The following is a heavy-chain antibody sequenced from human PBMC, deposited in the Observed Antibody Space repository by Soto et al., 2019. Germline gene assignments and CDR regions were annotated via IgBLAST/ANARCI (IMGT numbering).Heavy chain of an antibody. CDR3: ARAHGTSWYNWFDP. J-gene: IGHJ5*02. CDR2: IIPLFGTT. Sequence: QVQLVQSGAELKKPGSSAKVSCKASGGNFTNYGISWVRQAPRQGLECMGGIIPLFGTTNYAQKFRGRVTVTADESTSTVYMELNSLRSEATAIYYCARAHGTSWYNWFDPWGQGTLVTVSS. V-gene: IGHV1-69*01. CDR1: GGNFTNYG. D-gene: IGHD6-13*01.